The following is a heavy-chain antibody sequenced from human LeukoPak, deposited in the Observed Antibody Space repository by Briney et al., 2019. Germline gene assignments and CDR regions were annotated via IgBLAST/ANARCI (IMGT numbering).Heavy chain of an antibody. CDR3: ARGGYYALPPGGTHPADY. J-gene: IGHJ4*02. D-gene: IGHD3-10*01. CDR1: GYTFTGYY. V-gene: IGHV1-2*06. CDR2: INPNSGGT. Sequence: ASVNVSCKASGYTFTGYYMHWVRQAPGQGLEWMGRINPNSGGTNYAQKFQGRVTMTRDTSISTAYMELSRLRSDDTAVYYCARGGYYALPPGGTHPADYWGQGTLVTVSS.